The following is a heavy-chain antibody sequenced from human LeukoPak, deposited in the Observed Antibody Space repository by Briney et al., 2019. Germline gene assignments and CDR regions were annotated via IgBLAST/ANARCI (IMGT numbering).Heavy chain of an antibody. J-gene: IGHJ4*02. V-gene: IGHV3-30*02. CDR2: IRYDGSNT. Sequence: GGSLRLSCAASGFTFSTNGMHWVRQAPGKGQGWVAFIRYDGSNTHYADSVKGRFTISTDNSKNTLYLQMNSLRAEDTAMYYCAKVVRYYYDSSGSALDYWGQGTLVTVSS. D-gene: IGHD3-22*01. CDR1: GFTFSTNG. CDR3: AKVVRYYYDSSGSALDY.